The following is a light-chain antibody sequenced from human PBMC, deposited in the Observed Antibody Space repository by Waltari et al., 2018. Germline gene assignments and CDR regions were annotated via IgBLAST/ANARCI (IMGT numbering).Light chain of an antibody. Sequence: QSVLTQPPSASGTPGQRVTISCSGNSFNVGNNYVYWYQRVPGTAPKLVLYKDSPRPSRVPDLFSGSKSGTSASLAISGLRAEDEADYYCLVWDDTVKSRLSGGGTKLTVL. CDR1: SFNVGNNY. J-gene: IGLJ3*02. CDR2: KDS. CDR3: LVWDDTVKSRL. V-gene: IGLV1-47*01.